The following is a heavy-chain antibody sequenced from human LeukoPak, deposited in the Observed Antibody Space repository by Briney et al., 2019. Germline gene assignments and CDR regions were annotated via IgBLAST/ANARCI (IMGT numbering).Heavy chain of an antibody. CDR1: GFTFSSYS. CDR3: ARVQIYDILTGSDY. D-gene: IGHD3-9*01. CDR2: ISSSSSYI. V-gene: IGHV3-21*01. J-gene: IGHJ4*02. Sequence: GGSLRLSCAASGFTFSSYSMNWVRQAPGKGLGWVSSISSSSSYIYYADSVKGRFTISRDNAKNSLYLQMNSLRAGDTAVYYCARVQIYDILTGSDYWGQGTLVTVSS.